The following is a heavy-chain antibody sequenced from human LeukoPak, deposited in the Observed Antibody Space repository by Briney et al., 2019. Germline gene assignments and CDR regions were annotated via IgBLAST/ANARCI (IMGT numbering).Heavy chain of an antibody. CDR1: GFTFSSYE. CDR3: ARVSSSREHAFDI. D-gene: IGHD1-1*01. J-gene: IGHJ3*02. Sequence: GGSLRLSCAASGFTFSSYEMNWVRQAPGKGLEWVSYISSSGSTIYYADSVKGRSTISRDNAKNSLYLQMNSLRAEDTAVYYCARVSSSREHAFDIWGQGTMVTVSS. CDR2: ISSSGSTI. V-gene: IGHV3-48*03.